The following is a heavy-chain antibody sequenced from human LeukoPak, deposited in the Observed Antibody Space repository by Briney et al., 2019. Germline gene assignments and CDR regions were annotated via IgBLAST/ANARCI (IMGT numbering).Heavy chain of an antibody. Sequence: PGESLKISCKASGYSFTNTFIGWVRQIPGKGLEWMGVIYPSDSDTSYSPSFQGQVTISADKSLTTASLQWSSLKASDPAMYYCARPIAPAGTDLGYWGQGTLVTVSS. CDR1: GYSFTNTF. CDR2: IYPSDSDT. CDR3: ARPIAPAGTDLGY. V-gene: IGHV5-51*01. D-gene: IGHD6-13*01. J-gene: IGHJ4*02.